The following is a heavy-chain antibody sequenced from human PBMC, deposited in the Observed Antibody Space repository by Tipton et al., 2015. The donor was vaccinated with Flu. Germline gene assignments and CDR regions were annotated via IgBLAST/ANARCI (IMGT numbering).Heavy chain of an antibody. V-gene: IGHV1-69*01. CDR2: IILIFGTT. Sequence: QLVQSGAEVKKPGSSIKVSCKASGGTFSDYAINWVRPAPGQGLEWMGGIILIFGTTDYAQKFQGRVTFTADESTSPAYMELRSLRSDDTAVYYGAREVPRFADIGIGPAAIHNCFEPWGQGTRVTGSS. D-gene: IGHD2-2*01. CDR1: GGTFSDYA. CDR3: AREVPRFADIGIGPAAIHNCFEP. J-gene: IGHJ5*02.